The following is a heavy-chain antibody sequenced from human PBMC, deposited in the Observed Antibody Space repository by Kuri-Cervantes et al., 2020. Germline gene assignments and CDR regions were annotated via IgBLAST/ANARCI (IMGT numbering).Heavy chain of an antibody. Sequence: GGSLRLSCAASGFTFSDYYMSWIRQAPGKGLEWVSYISSSGSTIYYADSVKGRFTISRDNAKNSLYLQMNSLRAEDTAVYYCARDLPDYYDSSGYLDYWGQGTLVTVSS. J-gene: IGHJ4*02. CDR1: GFTFSDYY. CDR2: ISSSGSTI. V-gene: IGHV3-11*04. D-gene: IGHD3-22*01. CDR3: ARDLPDYYDSSGYLDY.